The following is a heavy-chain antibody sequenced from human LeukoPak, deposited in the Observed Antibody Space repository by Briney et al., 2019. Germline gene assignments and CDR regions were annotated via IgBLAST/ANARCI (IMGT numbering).Heavy chain of an antibody. D-gene: IGHD3-16*02. V-gene: IGHV3-30*18. J-gene: IGHJ4*02. CDR3: AKESAPYYDYVWGSYRWDY. Sequence: GGSLRLSCAASGFTFSSYGMPWVRQAPGKGLEWVAVISYDGSNKYYADSVKGRFTISRDNSKNTLYLQMNSLRAEDTAVYYCAKESAPYYDYVWGSYRWDYWGQGTLVTVSS. CDR2: ISYDGSNK. CDR1: GFTFSSYG.